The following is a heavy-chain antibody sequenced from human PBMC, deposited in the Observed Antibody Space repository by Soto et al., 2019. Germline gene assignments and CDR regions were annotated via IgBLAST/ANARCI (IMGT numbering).Heavy chain of an antibody. CDR2: INAGNGNT. V-gene: IGHV1-3*01. D-gene: IGHD6-13*01. CDR1: GYTFTSYA. CDR3: ARDRLGASWYDAFDI. J-gene: IGHJ3*02. Sequence: ASVKVSCKASGYTFTSYAMHWVRQAPGQRLEWMGWINAGNGNTKYSQKFQGRVTITRDTSASTAYMELSSLRYEDTAVYYCARDRLGASWYDAFDIWGQGTMVTVSS.